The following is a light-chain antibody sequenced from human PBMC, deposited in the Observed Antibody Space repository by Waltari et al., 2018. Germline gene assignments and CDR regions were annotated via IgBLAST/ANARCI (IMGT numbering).Light chain of an antibody. V-gene: IGLV2-14*01. Sequence: SALTQPASVSGSPGQSITISCTGTSNDVGGYSYVSWYQQHPGKAPKLMIFEVSKRPSGVSNRFSGSKSDNTASLTISGLQAEDEADYFCKSYTTKNTWVFGGGTKLTVL. CDR2: EVS. CDR3: KSYTTKNTWV. J-gene: IGLJ3*02. CDR1: SNDVGGYSY.